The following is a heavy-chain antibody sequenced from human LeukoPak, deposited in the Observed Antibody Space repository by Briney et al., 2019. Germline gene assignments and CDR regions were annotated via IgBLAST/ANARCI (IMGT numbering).Heavy chain of an antibody. V-gene: IGHV1-69*05. Sequence: SVTVSFKASGGTFNSYAISWVRQAPGQGLEWMGGIIPIFGTANYAQKFQGRVTITTDESTSTAYMELSSLRSEDTAVYYCARAFDDILIGWFDPWGQGPLVTVSS. CDR3: ARAFDDILIGWFDP. CDR1: GGTFNSYA. D-gene: IGHD3-9*01. J-gene: IGHJ5*02. CDR2: IIPIFGTA.